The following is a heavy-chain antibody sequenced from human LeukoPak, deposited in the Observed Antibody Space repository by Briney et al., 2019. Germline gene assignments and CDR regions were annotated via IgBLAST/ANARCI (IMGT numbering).Heavy chain of an antibody. CDR2: IYYSGST. Sequence: PSETLSLTCTVSGGSISSYYWSWIRQPPGKGLEWIGYIYYSGSTNYNPSLKSRVTISVDTSKNQFSLKLSSVTAADTAVYYCARDRTTLTTYYMDVWGKGTRSPSP. CDR1: GGSISSYY. V-gene: IGHV4-59*01. D-gene: IGHD1-14*01. J-gene: IGHJ6*03. CDR3: ARDRTTLTTYYMDV.